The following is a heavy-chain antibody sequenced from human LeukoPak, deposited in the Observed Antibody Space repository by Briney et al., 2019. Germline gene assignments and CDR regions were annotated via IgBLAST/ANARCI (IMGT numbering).Heavy chain of an antibody. Sequence: SVKVSCKASGGTFSSYAISWVRQAPGQGLEWMGGIIPIFGTANYAQKFQGRVTITADESTSTAYMELSSLRSEDTAVYYCARSPPIIVVVPAAISHYYMDVWAKGTTVTVSS. CDR2: IIPIFGTA. CDR3: ARSPPIIVVVPAAISHYYMDV. V-gene: IGHV1-69*01. CDR1: GGTFSSYA. D-gene: IGHD2-2*02. J-gene: IGHJ6*03.